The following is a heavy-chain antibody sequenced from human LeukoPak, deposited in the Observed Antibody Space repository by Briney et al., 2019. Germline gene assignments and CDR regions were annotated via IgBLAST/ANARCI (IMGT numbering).Heavy chain of an antibody. J-gene: IGHJ4*02. Sequence: KPSETLSLTCAVSGGSITTYYWTWIRQPPGQALEWLGYIYYTGNTKYNPSLESRVTMSIDTSKNEFSLKIYSVNAADTAVYFCASGSVVTALDQWGQGTLVTVSS. V-gene: IGHV4-59*01. D-gene: IGHD2-21*02. CDR3: ASGSVVTALDQ. CDR1: GGSITTYY. CDR2: IYYTGNT.